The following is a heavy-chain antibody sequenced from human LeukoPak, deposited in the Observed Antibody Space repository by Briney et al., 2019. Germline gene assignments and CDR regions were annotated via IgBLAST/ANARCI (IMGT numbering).Heavy chain of an antibody. CDR2: IYTSGST. CDR1: GGSISSGSYY. CDR3: ARGPYGLPDY. D-gene: IGHD3-16*01. Sequence: SETLSLTCTVSGGSISSGSYYWSWIRQPAGKGLEWIGRIYTSGSTNYNPSLKSRVTISVDTSKNQFSLKLSPVTAADTAVYYCARGPYGLPDYWGQGTLVTVSS. J-gene: IGHJ4*02. V-gene: IGHV4-61*02.